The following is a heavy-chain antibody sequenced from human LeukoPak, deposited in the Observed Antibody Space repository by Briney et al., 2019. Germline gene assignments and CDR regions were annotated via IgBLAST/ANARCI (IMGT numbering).Heavy chain of an antibody. J-gene: IGHJ4*02. CDR1: GGSISSYY. D-gene: IGHD2-2*01. CDR3: ARGPGYCSSTSCYYFDY. CDR2: IYTSGST. Sequence: SETLSLTCTVSGGSISSYYWSWIRQPAGKGLEWIGRIYTSGSTNYNPSLKSRVTMSVDTSKNQFSLKLSSVTAADTAVYYCARGPGYCSSTSCYYFDYWGQGTLVTVSS. V-gene: IGHV4-4*07.